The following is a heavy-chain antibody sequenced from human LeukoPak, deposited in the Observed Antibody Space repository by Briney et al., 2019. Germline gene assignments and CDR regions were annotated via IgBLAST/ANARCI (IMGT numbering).Heavy chain of an antibody. Sequence: SQTLSLTCSVSGDSISSGIYYWSWLRQPAGKGLEWIGRIYFNGKSNHNPSLKSRVSLSIDTSKNQFSLKVTSVTAADTGIYYCAREGGGYYENWFDPWGQGTLVTVSS. D-gene: IGHD1-26*01. CDR1: GDSISSGIYY. CDR3: AREGGGYYENWFDP. J-gene: IGHJ5*02. V-gene: IGHV4-61*02. CDR2: IYFNGKS.